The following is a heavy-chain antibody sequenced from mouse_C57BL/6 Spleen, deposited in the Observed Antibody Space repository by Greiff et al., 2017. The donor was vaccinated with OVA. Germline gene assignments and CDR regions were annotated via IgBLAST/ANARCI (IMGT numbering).Heavy chain of an antibody. CDR2: INPSTGGT. CDR1: GYSFTGYY. D-gene: IGHD2-3*01. CDR3: ARDGYSD. Sequence: EVQLQQSGPELVKPGASVKISCKASGYSFTGYYMNWVKQSPEKSLEWIGEINPSTGGTTYNQKFKAKATLTVDKSSSTAYMQLKSLTSEDSAVYYCARDGYSDWGQGTTLTVSS. V-gene: IGHV1-42*01. J-gene: IGHJ2*01.